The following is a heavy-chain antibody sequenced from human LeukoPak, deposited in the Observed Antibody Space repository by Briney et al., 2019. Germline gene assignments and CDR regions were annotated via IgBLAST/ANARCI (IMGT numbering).Heavy chain of an antibody. V-gene: IGHV1-58*02. CDR1: GFTFSSSA. CDR3: AAGEVINNYYYYYYMDV. J-gene: IGHJ6*03. Sequence: GASVKVSCKASGFTFSSSAIQWVRQARGQRLEWIGWIVVGSGNTNYAQKFQERVTITRDMSTSTAYMGLSSLRSEDTAVYYCAAGEVINNYYYYYYMDVWGKGTTVTVSS. CDR2: IVVGSGNT. D-gene: IGHD3-22*01.